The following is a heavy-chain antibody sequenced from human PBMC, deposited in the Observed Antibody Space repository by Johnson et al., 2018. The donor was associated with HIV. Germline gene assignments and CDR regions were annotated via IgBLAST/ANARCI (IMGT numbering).Heavy chain of an antibody. CDR1: GFTFSSYD. V-gene: IGHV3-13*01. CDR3: ARGVGGGWYWAFDI. CDR2: IGTAGDT. Sequence: VQLVESGGGLVQPGGSLRLSCAASGFTFSSYDMHWVRQATGKGLEWVSAIGTAGDTYYPGSVKGRFTISRENAKNSLYLQMNSLRAGDTAVYYCARGVGGGWYWAFDIWGQGTMVTVSS. J-gene: IGHJ3*02. D-gene: IGHD6-19*01.